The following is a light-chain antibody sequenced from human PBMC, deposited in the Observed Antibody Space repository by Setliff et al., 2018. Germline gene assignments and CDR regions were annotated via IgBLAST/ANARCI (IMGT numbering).Light chain of an antibody. CDR1: SGAVTNGHY. J-gene: IGLJ2*01. V-gene: IGLV7-46*01. Sequence: QAVVTQEPSLTASPGGTVTLTCGSSSGAVTNGHYPYWFQQRPGQAPTTLIYDTSNKYSWTPARFSGSLLGGKAALTLSGAQPEDEADYFCFLSYYGTVVFGGGTKVTVL. CDR2: DTS. CDR3: FLSYYGTVV.